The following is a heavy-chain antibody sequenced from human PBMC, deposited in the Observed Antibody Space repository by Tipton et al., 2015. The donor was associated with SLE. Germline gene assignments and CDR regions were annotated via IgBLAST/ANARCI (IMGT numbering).Heavy chain of an antibody. CDR1: GYTFTSYY. D-gene: IGHD4-23*01. J-gene: IGHJ3*02. CDR2: INPSGGST. CDR3: AKGGWQLVDYGAFDI. V-gene: IGHV1-46*01. Sequence: QLVQSGAEVKKPGASVKVSCKASGYTFTSYYMHWVRQAPGQGLEWMGIINPSGGSTSYAQKFQGRVTMTRDTSTSTVYMELSSLRSEDTAVYYCAKGGWQLVDYGAFDIWGQGTMVTVS.